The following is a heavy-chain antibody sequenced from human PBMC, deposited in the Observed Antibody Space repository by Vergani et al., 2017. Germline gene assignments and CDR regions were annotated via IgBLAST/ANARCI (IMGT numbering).Heavy chain of an antibody. Sequence: QVQLVQSGAEVKKPGSSVKVSCKASGGTFSSYAISWVRQAPGQGLEWMGRIIPIVGTANYAQKFQGRVTITADESTSTAYMELSSLRSEDKAVYYCASQTYYYDSVWFDPWGQGTLVTVSS. D-gene: IGHD3-22*01. CDR3: ASQTYYYDSVWFDP. CDR1: GGTFSSYA. V-gene: IGHV1-69*11. J-gene: IGHJ5*02. CDR2: IIPIVGTA.